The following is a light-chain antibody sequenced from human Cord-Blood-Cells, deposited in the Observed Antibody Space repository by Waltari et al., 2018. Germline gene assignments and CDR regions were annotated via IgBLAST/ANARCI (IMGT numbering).Light chain of an antibody. J-gene: IGKJ1*01. V-gene: IGKV2-28*01. CDR1: QIFLHSIAYNY. CDR3: MQALQTPPWT. Sequence: DHVMTQCPLCLPVTPGEPAPICCRSSQIFLHSIAYNYLDWSLRKPGQSQQLLIYLGSNRASGVPDRFSGSGSGRDFTLKISRVEAADVWVYYGMQALQTPPWTFGQGTKVEIK. CDR2: LGS.